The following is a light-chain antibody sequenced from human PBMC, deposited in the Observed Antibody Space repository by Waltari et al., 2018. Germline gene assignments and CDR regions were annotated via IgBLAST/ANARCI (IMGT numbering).Light chain of an antibody. CDR1: QSVSSY. Sequence: DIVLTQSPATLSLSPGERAHLSCRASQSVSSYLAWYQQKPGQAPRLLIYDASNRATGIPARFSGSGSGTDFTLTISSLEPEDFAVYYCQQRSNWPLYTFGQGTKLEIK. J-gene: IGKJ2*01. V-gene: IGKV3-11*01. CDR3: QQRSNWPLYT. CDR2: DAS.